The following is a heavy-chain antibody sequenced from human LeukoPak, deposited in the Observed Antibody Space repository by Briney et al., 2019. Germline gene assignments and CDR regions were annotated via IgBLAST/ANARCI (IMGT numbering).Heavy chain of an antibody. J-gene: IGHJ4*02. CDR1: GFTVSSNY. Sequence: PGGSLRLSCAASGFTVSSNYMSWVRQAPGKGLEWVSVIYSGGSTYYADSVKGRFTISRDNSKNTLYLQMNSLRAEDTAVYYCATSRALGMVDYWGQGTLVTVSS. D-gene: IGHD7-27*01. V-gene: IGHV3-53*01. CDR2: IYSGGST. CDR3: ATSRALGMVDY.